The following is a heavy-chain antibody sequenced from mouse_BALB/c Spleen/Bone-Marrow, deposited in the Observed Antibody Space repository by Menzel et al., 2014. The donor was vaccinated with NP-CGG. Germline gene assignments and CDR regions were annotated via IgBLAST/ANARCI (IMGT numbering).Heavy chain of an antibody. Sequence: VQLKESGAELVKPGASVKLSCTASGFNIKDTYMHWVKQRPEQCLEWIGRIDPANGNTKYDPKFQGKATITADTSSNTAYLQLSSLTSEDTAVYYCASYYYGSSLFAYWGQGTLVTVSA. D-gene: IGHD1-1*01. V-gene: IGHV14-3*02. CDR1: GFNIKDTY. J-gene: IGHJ3*01. CDR2: IDPANGNT. CDR3: ASYYYGSSLFAY.